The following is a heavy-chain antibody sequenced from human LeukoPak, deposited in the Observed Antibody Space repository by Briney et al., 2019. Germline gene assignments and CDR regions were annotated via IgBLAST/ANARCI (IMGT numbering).Heavy chain of an antibody. CDR3: AELGITMIGGV. J-gene: IGHJ6*04. Sequence: GGSLRLSCAASGFTFSSYAMSWVRQAPGKGLEWVSAVTGSGDTTYYADSVKGRFTISRDNAKNSLYLQMNSLRAEDTAVYYCAELGITMIGGVWGKGTTVTISS. CDR1: GFTFSSYA. V-gene: IGHV3-23*01. D-gene: IGHD3-10*02. CDR2: VTGSGDTT.